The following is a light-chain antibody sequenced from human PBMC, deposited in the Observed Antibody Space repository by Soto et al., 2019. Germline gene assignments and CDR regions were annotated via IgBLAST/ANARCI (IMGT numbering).Light chain of an antibody. CDR3: QSYDSSLSGSV. J-gene: IGLJ2*01. CDR2: GNS. Sequence: QSVLTQPPSVSGAPGQRVTISCTGSSSNIGAGYDVHWYQQLPGTAPKLLIYGNSNRPSGVPDRFSGSKSGTSASLAITGLQADDEADYYCQSYDSSLSGSVFGGETKLTVL. V-gene: IGLV1-40*01. CDR1: SSNIGAGYD.